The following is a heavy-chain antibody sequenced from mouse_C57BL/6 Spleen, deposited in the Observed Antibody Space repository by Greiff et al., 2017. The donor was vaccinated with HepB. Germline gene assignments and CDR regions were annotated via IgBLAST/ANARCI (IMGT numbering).Heavy chain of an antibody. Sequence: QVQLQQPGAELVKPGASVKLSCKASGYTFTSYWMQWVKQRPGQGLEWIGEIDPSDSYTNYNQKFKGKATLTVDTSSSTAYMQLSSLTSEDSAVYYCARYSNCDYWGQGTTLTVSA. CDR2: IDPSDSYT. CDR1: GYTFTSYW. D-gene: IGHD2-5*01. J-gene: IGHJ2*01. V-gene: IGHV1-50*01. CDR3: ARYSNCDY.